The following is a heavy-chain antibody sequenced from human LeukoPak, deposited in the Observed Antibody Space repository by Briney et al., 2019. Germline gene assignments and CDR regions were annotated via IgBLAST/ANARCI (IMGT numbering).Heavy chain of an antibody. V-gene: IGHV1-69*04. CDR2: IIPILGIA. D-gene: IGHD1-7*01. CDR3: ARGLYNWNYVPLDY. J-gene: IGHJ4*02. CDR1: GGTFSSYA. Sequence: SVKVSCKASGGTFSSYAISWVRQAPGQGLEWMGRIIPILGIANYAQKFQGRVTITADKSTSTAYMELSSLRPEDTAVYYCARGLYNWNYVPLDYWGQGTLVTVSS.